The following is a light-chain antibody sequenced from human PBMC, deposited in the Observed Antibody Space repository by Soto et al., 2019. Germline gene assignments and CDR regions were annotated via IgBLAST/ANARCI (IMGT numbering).Light chain of an antibody. Sequence: QSSLTQPASVSGSPGQSITISCTGTSSDVGGYNYVSWYQQHPGKAPKLMIFEVSNRPSGVSNRFSGSKSGNTASLTISGLQAEDEAHYYCSSYTSSSTEVFGGGTKVTVL. CDR1: SSDVGGYNY. V-gene: IGLV2-14*01. CDR2: EVS. J-gene: IGLJ2*01. CDR3: SSYTSSSTEV.